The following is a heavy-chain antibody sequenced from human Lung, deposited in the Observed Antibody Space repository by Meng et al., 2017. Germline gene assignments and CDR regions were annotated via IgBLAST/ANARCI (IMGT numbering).Heavy chain of an antibody. CDR1: GGSFSDYY. J-gene: IGHJ4*02. CDR2: ITHSGST. CDR3: ARGPTTMAHDFDY. Sequence: QVQLQHWGAGLLKPSQTLSLTCVVSGGSFSDYYWSWIRQHPEKGLEWIGEITHSGSTNYNPSLESRDTISVDTSQNNLSLKLSSVTAADSAVYYCARGPTTMAHDFDYWGQGTLVTVSS. D-gene: IGHD4-11*01. V-gene: IGHV4-34*01.